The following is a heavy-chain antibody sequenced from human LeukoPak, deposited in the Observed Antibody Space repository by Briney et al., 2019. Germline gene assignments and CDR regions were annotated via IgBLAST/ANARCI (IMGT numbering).Heavy chain of an antibody. CDR2: IDAGNGRT. Sequence: WASVKVSCRASGYDFTKYAVQWVRQAPGQRLEWMGWIDAGNGRTKYSQDFQGRVTITRDTSASIAYMELSSLRSDDTAVYYCARDRYGGYGRWGQGTLVTVSS. V-gene: IGHV1-3*01. D-gene: IGHD5-12*01. CDR1: GYDFTKYA. J-gene: IGHJ4*02. CDR3: ARDRYGGYGR.